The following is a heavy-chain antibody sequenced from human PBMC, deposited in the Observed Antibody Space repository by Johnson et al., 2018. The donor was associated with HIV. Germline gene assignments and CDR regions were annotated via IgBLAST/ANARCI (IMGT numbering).Heavy chain of an antibody. V-gene: IGHV3-30*18. Sequence: QVQLVESGGGVVQPGRSLRLSCAASRFTFSRYGMHWVRQAPGKGLEWVAVIPYDGSNTYYADSVKGRFTISRDNSKNTVYLQMNSLRAEATAVYYCAKDLPLVQGIIMGGGAFDIWGQGTMVTVSS. D-gene: IGHD3-10*01. J-gene: IGHJ3*02. CDR3: AKDLPLVQGIIMGGGAFDI. CDR1: RFTFSRYG. CDR2: IPYDGSNT.